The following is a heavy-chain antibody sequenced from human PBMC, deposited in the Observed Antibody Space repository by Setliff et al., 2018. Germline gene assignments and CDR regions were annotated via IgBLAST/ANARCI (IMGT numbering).Heavy chain of an antibody. D-gene: IGHD3-3*01. CDR3: ARGRNYNFWSGYYNYYYYGMDV. Sequence: ASVKVSCKASGGTFSSYAISWVRQAPGQGLEWMGWISAYNGNTNYAQKLQGRVTMTTDTSTSTAYMELRSLRSDDTAVYCGARGRNYNFWSGYYNYYYYGMDVWGQGTTVTVSS. V-gene: IGHV1-18*01. CDR1: GGTFSSYA. J-gene: IGHJ6*02. CDR2: ISAYNGNT.